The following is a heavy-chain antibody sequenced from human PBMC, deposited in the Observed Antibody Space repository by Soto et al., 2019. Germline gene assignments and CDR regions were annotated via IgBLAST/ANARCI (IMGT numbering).Heavy chain of an antibody. CDR2: ISWNSGSI. Sequence: GGSLRLSCAASGFTFDDYAMHWVRQAPGKGLEWVSGISWNSGSIGYADSVKGRFTISRDNAKNSLYLQMNSLRAKDTALYYCAKDWGAVAGTAAFDIWGQGTMVTVSS. CDR1: GFTFDDYA. J-gene: IGHJ3*02. V-gene: IGHV3-9*01. CDR3: AKDWGAVAGTAAFDI. D-gene: IGHD6-19*01.